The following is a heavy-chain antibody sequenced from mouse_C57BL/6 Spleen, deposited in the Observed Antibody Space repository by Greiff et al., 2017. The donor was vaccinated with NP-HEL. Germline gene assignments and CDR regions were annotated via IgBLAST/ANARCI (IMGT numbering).Heavy chain of an antibody. CDR3: ARCSAGIFAD. CDR1: GYTFTDYE. V-gene: IGHV1-15*01. D-gene: IGHD2-14*01. Sequence: VQLQQSGAELVRPGASVTLSCKASGYTFTDYEMHWVKQTPVHGLEWIGAIDPETGGTAYNQKFKGKAILTADKSSITAYMELRSLTAEDSAVYYCARCSAGIFADWGKGTPVTVTA. J-gene: IGHJ3*01. CDR2: IDPETGGT.